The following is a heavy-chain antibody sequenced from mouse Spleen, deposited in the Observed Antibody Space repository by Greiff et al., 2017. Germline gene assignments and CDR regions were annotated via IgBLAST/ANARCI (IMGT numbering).Heavy chain of an antibody. CDR2: INPSNGRT. Sequence: QVQLQQPGAELVKPGASVKLSCKASGYTFTSYWMHWVKQRPGQGLEWIGEINPSNGRTNYNEKFKSKATLTVDKSSSTAYMQLSSLTSEDSAVYYCARGRTLLLYYFDYWGQGTTLTVSS. V-gene: IGHV1S81*02. CDR1: GYTFTSYW. J-gene: IGHJ2*01. D-gene: IGHD2-1*01. CDR3: ARGRTLLLYYFDY.